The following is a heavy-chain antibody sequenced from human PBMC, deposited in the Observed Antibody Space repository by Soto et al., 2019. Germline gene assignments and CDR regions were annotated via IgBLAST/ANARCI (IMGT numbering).Heavy chain of an antibody. J-gene: IGHJ4*02. Sequence: QVQLQQWGAGLLKPSETLSLTCAVYGGSFSDYYWSWIRQPPGKGLEWIAEINHSGSTNYNPSLKSRVIISVDTSKNQSSLRLSSLTAADTAVYYCARGRIAAAGPTAYWGQGTLVTVSS. D-gene: IGHD6-13*01. CDR3: ARGRIAAAGPTAY. CDR1: GGSFSDYY. CDR2: INHSGST. V-gene: IGHV4-34*01.